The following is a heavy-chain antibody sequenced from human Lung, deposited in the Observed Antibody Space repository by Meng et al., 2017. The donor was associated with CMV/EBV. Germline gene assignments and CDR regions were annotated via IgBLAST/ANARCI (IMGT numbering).Heavy chain of an antibody. CDR3: AKDDNGYTGEGGY. D-gene: IGHD5-24*01. CDR1: GFTLSSHA. CDR2: IYWDGVET. V-gene: IGHV3-23*03. Sequence: SCATSGFTLSSHAMSWVRQAPGKGLEWVSVIYWDGVETYYADSVRGRFTTFRDNSKNMVFLQMNSLRAEDTAVYYCAKDDNGYTGEGGYWGQGTXVTVSS. J-gene: IGHJ4*02.